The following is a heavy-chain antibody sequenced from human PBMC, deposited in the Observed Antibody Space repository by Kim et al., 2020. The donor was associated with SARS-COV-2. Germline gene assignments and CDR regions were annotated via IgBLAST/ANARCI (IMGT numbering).Heavy chain of an antibody. D-gene: IGHD3-10*01. Sequence: SETLSLTCTVSGGSISSSSYYWGWIRQPPGKGLEWIGSIYYSGSTYYNPSLKSRVTISVDTSKNQFSLKLSSVTAADTAVYYCASSLRVLLWFVELLSW. CDR1: GGSISSSSYY. V-gene: IGHV4-39*01. J-gene: IGHJ5*01. CDR2: IYYSGST. CDR3: ASSLRVLLWFVELLS.